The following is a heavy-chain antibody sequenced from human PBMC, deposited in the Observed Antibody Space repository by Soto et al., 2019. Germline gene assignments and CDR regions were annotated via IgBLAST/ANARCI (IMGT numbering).Heavy chain of an antibody. CDR1: GYTFSTYD. D-gene: IGHD3-10*01. J-gene: IGHJ6*02. CDR2: MNPNSGDT. CDR3: GRVNYYGSGSYNDFFYFYALDV. V-gene: IGHV1-8*01. Sequence: ASVKVSCKTSGYTFSTYDINWVRQAPGQGLEWMGWMNPNSGDTGYAQKFLGRLTMTRDSSIRTVSMELSSLKSEDTDVYYCGRVNYYGSGSYNDFFYFYALDVSGQGTTVTVSS.